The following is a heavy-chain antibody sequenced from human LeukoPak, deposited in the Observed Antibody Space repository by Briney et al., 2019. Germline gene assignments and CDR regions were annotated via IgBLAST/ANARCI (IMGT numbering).Heavy chain of an antibody. CDR3: ARVRDYGGTQGIYY. D-gene: IGHD4-23*01. V-gene: IGHV3-33*01. CDR2: IWSDGCTK. CDR1: GFTLSSYG. J-gene: IGHJ4*02. Sequence: PGRSLRLSCAAPGFTLSSYGMYWVRRAPAQDQHWMAFIWSDGCTKYYPDTVKGRFTTLRENSMNTLDLEMNCLRAEDTSVYYCARVRDYGGTQGIYYWGLGNLVTGSS.